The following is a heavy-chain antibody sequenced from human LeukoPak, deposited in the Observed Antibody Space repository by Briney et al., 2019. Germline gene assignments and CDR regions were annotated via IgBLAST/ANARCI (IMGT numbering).Heavy chain of an antibody. D-gene: IGHD6-13*01. CDR3: ARDSAGNDY. CDR2: IKKDGSEK. V-gene: IGHV3-7*01. Sequence: PGGSLRLSCAASGFTFSTYWMSWARQAPGKGLEWVANIKKDGSEKYYVDSVKGRFTISRDNAKNSLYLQMNSMRAEDTAMYYCARDSAGNDYWGQGTLVTVSS. J-gene: IGHJ4*02. CDR1: GFTFSTYW.